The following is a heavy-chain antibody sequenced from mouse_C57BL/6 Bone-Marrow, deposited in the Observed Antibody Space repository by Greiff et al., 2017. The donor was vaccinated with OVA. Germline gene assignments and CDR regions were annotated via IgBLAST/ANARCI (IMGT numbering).Heavy chain of an antibody. J-gene: IGHJ2*01. CDR3: TRYYYGSSYFDY. Sequence: VQLQQSGAELVRPGASVKLSCTASGFNIKDAYMHWVKQRPEQGLEWIGWIDPENGDTEYASKFKGKATITADTSSNTAYLQLSSLTSEDTAVYYCTRYYYGSSYFDYWGQGTTLTVSS. CDR1: GFNIKDAY. CDR2: IDPENGDT. D-gene: IGHD1-1*01. V-gene: IGHV14-4*01.